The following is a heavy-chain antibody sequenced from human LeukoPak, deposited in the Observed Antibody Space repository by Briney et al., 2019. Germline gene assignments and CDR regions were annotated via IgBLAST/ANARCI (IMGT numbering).Heavy chain of an antibody. Sequence: RPSETLSLTCAVYGGSFSGYYWSWIRQPPGKGLEWIGEINHSGSTNYNPSLKSRVTISVDTSKNQFSLKLSSVTAADTAVYYCARLGGYYGSGSTNWFDPWGQGTLVTVSS. J-gene: IGHJ5*02. CDR2: INHSGST. CDR1: GGSFSGYY. D-gene: IGHD3-10*01. CDR3: ARLGGYYGSGSTNWFDP. V-gene: IGHV4-34*01.